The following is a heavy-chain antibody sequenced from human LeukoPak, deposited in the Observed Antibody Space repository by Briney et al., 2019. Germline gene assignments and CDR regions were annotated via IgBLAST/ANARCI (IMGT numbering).Heavy chain of an antibody. J-gene: IGHJ4*02. CDR1: GYSISSSYY. CDR3: ARGGLRYFDWLPKNFDY. D-gene: IGHD3-9*01. CDR2: IYHSGST. Sequence: SETLSLTCAVSGYSISSSYYWGWIRQPPGKGLEWIGSIYHSGSTYYNPSLKSRVTISVDTSKNQFSLKLSSVTAADTAVYYCARGGLRYFDWLPKNFDYWGQGTLVTVSS. V-gene: IGHV4-38-2*01.